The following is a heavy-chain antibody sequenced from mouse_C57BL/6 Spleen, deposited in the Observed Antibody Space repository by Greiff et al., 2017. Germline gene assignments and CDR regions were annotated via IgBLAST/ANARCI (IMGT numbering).Heavy chain of an antibody. CDR1: GYAFSSYW. J-gene: IGHJ2*01. D-gene: IGHD2-1*01. CDR3: ARGVYYGNYGDY. CDR2: IYPGDGDT. Sequence: VQLQQSGAELVKPGASVKISCKASGYAFSSYWMNWVKQRPGKGLEWIGQIYPGDGDTNYNGKFKGKATLTADKSSSTAYMQLIILTSEDSAVYFCARGVYYGNYGDYWGQGTTLTVSS. V-gene: IGHV1-80*01.